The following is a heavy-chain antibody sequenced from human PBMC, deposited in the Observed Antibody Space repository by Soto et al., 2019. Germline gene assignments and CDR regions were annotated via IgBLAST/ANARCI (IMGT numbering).Heavy chain of an antibody. V-gene: IGHV1-46*03. CDR1: GYTFTSYY. CDR2: INPSGGST. Sequence: ASVKVSCKASGYTFTSYYIHWVRQAPGQGLEWMGIINPSGGSTSYAQKFQGRVTMTRDTSTSTVYMELSSLRSEDTAGFYCAHSAVKRYSSSWYDYFQHWGQGTLVTVS. J-gene: IGHJ1*01. CDR3: AHSAVKRYSSSWYDYFQH. D-gene: IGHD6-13*01.